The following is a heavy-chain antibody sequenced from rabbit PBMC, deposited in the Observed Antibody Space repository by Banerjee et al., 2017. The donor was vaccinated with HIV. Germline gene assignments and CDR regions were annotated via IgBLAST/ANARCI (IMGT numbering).Heavy chain of an antibody. CDR2: IYAGSSGST. D-gene: IGHD4-2*01. V-gene: IGHV1S40*01. Sequence: QSLEESGGDLVKPGASLTLTCTASGFSFSSSYYMCWVRQAPGKGLEWIACIYAGSSGSTYYASWAKGRFTISKTSSTTVTLQMTSLTAADTATYFCARTYAGTNYYFNLWGPGTLVTVS. CDR3: ARTYAGTNYYFNL. J-gene: IGHJ4*01. CDR1: GFSFSSSYY.